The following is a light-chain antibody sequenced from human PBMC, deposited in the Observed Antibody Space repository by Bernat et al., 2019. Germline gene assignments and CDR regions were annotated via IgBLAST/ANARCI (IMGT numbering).Light chain of an antibody. J-gene: IGLJ2*01. CDR3: QSADSSGTYVV. Sequence: SYELTQPPSVSVSPGQTARITCSGDALPKQYAYWYQQKPGQAPVLVIYKDSERPSGTPERFSGSSSVTTVTLTISGVQADDEADYYCQSADSSGTYVVFGGGTKLTVL. CDR2: KDS. CDR1: ALPKQY. V-gene: IGLV3-25*03.